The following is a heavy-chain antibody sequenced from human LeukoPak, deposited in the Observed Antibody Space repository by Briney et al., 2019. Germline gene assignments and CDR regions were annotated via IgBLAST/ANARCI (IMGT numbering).Heavy chain of an antibody. J-gene: IGHJ6*02. CDR2: IYSGGST. V-gene: IGHV3-66*01. D-gene: IGHD3-22*01. CDR3: ARAGDYYDSSGYYNRLGMDV. Sequence: GGSLRLSCAASGFTFSDAWTSWVRQAPGKGLEWVSVIYSGGSTYYADSVKGRFTISRDNSKNTLYLQMNSLRAEDTAVYYCARAGDYYDSSGYYNRLGMDVWGQGTTVTVSS. CDR1: GFTFSDAW.